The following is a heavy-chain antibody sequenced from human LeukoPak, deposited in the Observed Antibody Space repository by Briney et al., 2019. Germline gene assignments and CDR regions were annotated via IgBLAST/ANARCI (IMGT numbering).Heavy chain of an antibody. CDR2: ISGSGGST. D-gene: IGHD3-22*01. CDR3: ARGYYYYDSSGPEGY. CDR1: GFTFSSYA. V-gene: IGHV3-23*01. J-gene: IGHJ4*02. Sequence: GGSLRLSCAASGFTFSSYAMSWVRQAPGKGLEWVSAISGSGGSTYYADSVKGRFTISRDNSKNTLYLQMNSLRAEDTAVYYCARGYYYYDSSGPEGYWGQGTLVTVSS.